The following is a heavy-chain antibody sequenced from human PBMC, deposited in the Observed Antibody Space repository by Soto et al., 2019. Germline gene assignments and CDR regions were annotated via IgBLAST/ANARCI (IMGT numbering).Heavy chain of an antibody. V-gene: IGHV4-59*01. CDR3: ARVVIAAAVPAFDI. CDR1: GGSISSYY. D-gene: IGHD6-13*01. Sequence: QVQLQESGPGLVKPSETLSLTCTVSGGSISSYYWSWIRQSPGKGLEWIGYIYYSGSTNYNPSLKSRVTISVDTSKNQFSLKLSSVTAADTAVYYCARVVIAAAVPAFDIWGQGTMVTVSS. J-gene: IGHJ3*02. CDR2: IYYSGST.